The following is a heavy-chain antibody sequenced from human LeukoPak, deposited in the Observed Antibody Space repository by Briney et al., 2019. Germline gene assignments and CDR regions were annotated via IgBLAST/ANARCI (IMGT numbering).Heavy chain of an antibody. Sequence: GGSLRLSCTVSGFTVSSNSMSWVRQAPGKGLEWVSLIYSDNTHYSDSVKGRFTISRDNSKNTLYLQMNSLRAEDTAVYYCARRAGAYSHPYDYWGPGTLVTVSS. V-gene: IGHV3-53*01. CDR3: ARRAGAYSHPYDY. CDR2: IYSDNT. CDR1: GFTVSSNS. D-gene: IGHD4/OR15-4a*01. J-gene: IGHJ4*02.